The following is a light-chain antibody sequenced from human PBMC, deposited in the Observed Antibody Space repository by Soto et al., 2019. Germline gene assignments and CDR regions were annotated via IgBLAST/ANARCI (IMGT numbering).Light chain of an antibody. CDR3: QQYKNWPFS. V-gene: IGKV3-15*01. CDR2: DVS. J-gene: IGKJ5*01. Sequence: EIRMTQSPGTLSVSPGERATLSCRPAQGVTTNFAWYQQKSGQSPRLLIYDVSNRATGVPARFSGSGSETDFTLTISGLRSEDSAVYFCQQYKNWPFSFGKGTRLEIK. CDR1: QGVTTN.